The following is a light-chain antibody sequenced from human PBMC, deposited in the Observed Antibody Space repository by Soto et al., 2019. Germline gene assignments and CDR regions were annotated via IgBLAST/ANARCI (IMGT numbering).Light chain of an antibody. Sequence: EIQMTQSPSSLSASVGDRVTITCQASQDIKNYLNWYQQKPGKAPNLLIFDASNLKTGVPSRFSGGGSGTHFTFTISSLQPEDVATYYCQQYDHLPPLSFGGGTKVEIK. V-gene: IGKV1-33*01. J-gene: IGKJ4*01. CDR1: QDIKNY. CDR3: QQYDHLPPLS. CDR2: DAS.